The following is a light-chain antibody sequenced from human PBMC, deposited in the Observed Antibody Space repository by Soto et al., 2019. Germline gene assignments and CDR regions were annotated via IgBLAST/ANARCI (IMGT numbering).Light chain of an antibody. V-gene: IGLV6-57*04. Sequence: NFMLTQPHSVSESPGKTVTISCTRSGGSIASNYVQWYQRRPGSAPTTVVYENNQRPSGVPDRFSGSIDSSSNSASLTISGLKAEDEADYYCQSYENSNVVFGGGTKVTVL. CDR2: ENN. CDR1: GGSIASNY. CDR3: QSYENSNVV. J-gene: IGLJ2*01.